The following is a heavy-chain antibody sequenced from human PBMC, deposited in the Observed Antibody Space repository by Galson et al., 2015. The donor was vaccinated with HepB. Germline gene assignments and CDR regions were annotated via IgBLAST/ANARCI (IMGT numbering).Heavy chain of an antibody. CDR2: ISYDGSNK. D-gene: IGHD2-15*01. J-gene: IGHJ4*02. V-gene: IGHV3-30*18. Sequence: SLRLSCAASGFTFSSYGMHWVRQAPGKGLEWVAVISYDGSNKYYADSVKGRFTISRDNSKNTLYLRMNSLRAEDTAVYYCAKGRPSYCSGGSCYIDYWGQGTLVTVSS. CDR1: GFTFSSYG. CDR3: AKGRPSYCSGGSCYIDY.